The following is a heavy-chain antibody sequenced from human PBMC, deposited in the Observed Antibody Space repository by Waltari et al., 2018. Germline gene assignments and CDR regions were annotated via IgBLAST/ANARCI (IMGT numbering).Heavy chain of an antibody. V-gene: IGHV4-59*01. CDR1: GGSLSSYS. J-gene: IGHJ5*01. D-gene: IGHD6-13*01. CDR2: VDYMGST. Sequence: QVQLQESGPGLAKPSETLSLTCTVSGGSLSSYSWSWIRESPGKGLEWIGYVDYMGSTNYNPYLKSRVTISVNTSKNQFSLMVNSVTAADTAIYYCARRMGYRSSWYGWTFDSWGQGTLVTVSS. CDR3: ARRMGYRSSWYGWTFDS.